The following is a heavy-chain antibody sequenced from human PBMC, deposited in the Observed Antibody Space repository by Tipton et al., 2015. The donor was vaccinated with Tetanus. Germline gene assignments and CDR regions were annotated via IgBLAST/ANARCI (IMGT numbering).Heavy chain of an antibody. CDR3: ARPPMNYDSSGYYLT. CDR2: ISGSGGST. CDR1: GFTFSSYA. Sequence: SLRLSCAASGFTFSSYAMSWVRQAPGKGLEWVSAISGSGGSTYYADSVKGRFTISRDNSKNTLYLQMNSLRAEDTAVHYCARPPMNYDSSGYYLTWGQGTMVTVSS. D-gene: IGHD3-22*01. V-gene: IGHV3-23*01. J-gene: IGHJ3*01.